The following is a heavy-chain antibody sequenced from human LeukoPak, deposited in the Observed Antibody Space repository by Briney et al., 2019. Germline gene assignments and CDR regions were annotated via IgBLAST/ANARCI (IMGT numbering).Heavy chain of an antibody. V-gene: IGHV4-30-2*01. J-gene: IGHJ5*02. Sequence: SETLSLTCTVSGGSISSGGYYWSWIRQPPGKGPEWIGYIYHSGSTYYNPSLKSRVTISVDRSKNQFSLKLSSVTAADTAVYYCARDSVHSSGYPFDPWGQGTLVTVSS. CDR2: IYHSGST. D-gene: IGHD5-12*01. CDR1: GGSISSGGYY. CDR3: ARDSVHSSGYPFDP.